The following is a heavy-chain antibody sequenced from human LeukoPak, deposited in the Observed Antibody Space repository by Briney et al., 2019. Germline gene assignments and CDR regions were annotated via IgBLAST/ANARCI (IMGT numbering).Heavy chain of an antibody. V-gene: IGHV1-46*01. CDR3: AKVVVRGVIITAIDY. J-gene: IGHJ4*02. D-gene: IGHD3-10*01. CDR2: INPSGGST. CDR1: GYTFTSYY. Sequence: GASVKVSCKASGYTFTSYYMHWVRQAPGQGLEWMGIINPSGGSTSYAQKFQGRVTMTRDMSTSTVYMELSSLRSEDTAVYYCAKVVVRGVIITAIDYWGQGTLVTVSS.